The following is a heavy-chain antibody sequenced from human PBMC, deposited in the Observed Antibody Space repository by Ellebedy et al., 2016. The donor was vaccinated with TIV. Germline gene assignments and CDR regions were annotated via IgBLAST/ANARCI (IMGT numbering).Heavy chain of an antibody. V-gene: IGHV3-64*02. Sequence: PGGSLRLSCAASGFTFSTYAMHWVRQAPGKGLEYVSGISRQGERTNYAVSVEGRFTISRDDSKDTLFLQMGSLRVEDRGVYFCTRSYHFDTGGTNFDYWGQGALVTVSS. CDR1: GFTFSTYA. D-gene: IGHD3-9*01. J-gene: IGHJ4*02. CDR3: TRSYHFDTGGTNFDY. CDR2: ISRQGERT.